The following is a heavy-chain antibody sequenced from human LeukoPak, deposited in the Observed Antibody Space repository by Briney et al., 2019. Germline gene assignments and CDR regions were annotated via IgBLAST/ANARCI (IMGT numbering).Heavy chain of an antibody. D-gene: IGHD2-2*01. CDR3: ARASGYCSSTSCYYFGIDV. Sequence: GGSLRLSCAASGFTFSSYSMNWVRQAPGKGLEWVSYISSSSTNIYYADSLKGRFTISRDNAMNSLYLQMNSLRAEDTAVYYCARASGYCSSTSCYYFGIDVWGQGTTVTVSS. CDR1: GFTFSSYS. V-gene: IGHV3-21*05. CDR2: ISSSSTNI. J-gene: IGHJ6*02.